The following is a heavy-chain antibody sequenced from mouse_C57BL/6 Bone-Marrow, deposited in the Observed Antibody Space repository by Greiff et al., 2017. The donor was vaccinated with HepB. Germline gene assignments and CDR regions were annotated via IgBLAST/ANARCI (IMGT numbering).Heavy chain of an antibody. Sequence: EVQRVESGGGLVKPGGSLKLSCAASGFTFSDYGMHWVRQAPEKGLEWVAYISSGSSTIYYADTVKGRFTISRDNAKNTLFLQMTSLRSEDTAMYYCARCYGSSYEEAMDYWGQGTSVTVSS. CDR2: ISSGSSTI. V-gene: IGHV5-17*01. J-gene: IGHJ4*01. CDR1: GFTFSDYG. CDR3: ARCYGSSYEEAMDY. D-gene: IGHD1-1*01.